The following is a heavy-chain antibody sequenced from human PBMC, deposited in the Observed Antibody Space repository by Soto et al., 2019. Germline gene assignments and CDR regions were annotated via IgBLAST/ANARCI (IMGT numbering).Heavy chain of an antibody. D-gene: IGHD2-2*01. V-gene: IGHV3-11*06. CDR1: GFTFSDSY. CDR3: ARGENTAAAVDY. J-gene: IGHJ4*02. CDR2: ISGGLSYI. Sequence: GGSLRLSCAASGFTFSDSYMIWIRQAPGKGLEWVSYISGGLSYINYADSVKGRFTISRDNAKNSLYLQMNSLRVEDTAVYYCARGENTAAAVDYWGQGTQVTVSS.